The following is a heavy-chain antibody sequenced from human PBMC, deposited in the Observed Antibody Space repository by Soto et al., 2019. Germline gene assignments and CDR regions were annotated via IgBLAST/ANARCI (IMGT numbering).Heavy chain of an antibody. CDR3: ATRLLRFLEWPGYYGMDV. J-gene: IGHJ6*02. CDR2: FDPEDGET. CDR1: GYTLTELS. Sequence: ASVKVSCKVSGYTLTELSMHWVRQAPGKGLEWMGGFDPEDGETIYAQKFQGRVTMTEDTSTDTAYMELSSLRSEDTALYYCATRLLRFLEWPGYYGMDVWGQGTTVTVSS. V-gene: IGHV1-24*01. D-gene: IGHD3-3*01.